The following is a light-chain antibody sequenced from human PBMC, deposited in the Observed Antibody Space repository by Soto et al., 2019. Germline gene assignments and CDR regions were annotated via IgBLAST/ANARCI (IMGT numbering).Light chain of an antibody. CDR1: QSISSW. J-gene: IGKJ2*01. Sequence: DLQMTQSPSTLSASVGDRATITCRASQSISSWLAWYQQKPGKAPKLLIYDASSLESGVPSRFSGSGSGTEFTLTISSLQPDDFATYYCQQYNSYSLYTFGQGTKLEIK. CDR2: DAS. V-gene: IGKV1-5*01. CDR3: QQYNSYSLYT.